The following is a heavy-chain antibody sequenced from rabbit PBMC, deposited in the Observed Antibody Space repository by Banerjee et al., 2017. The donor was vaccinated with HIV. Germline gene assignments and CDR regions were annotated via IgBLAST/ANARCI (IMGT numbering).Heavy chain of an antibody. V-gene: IGHV1S40*01. CDR2: IDTGSGST. CDR1: GFDFSSNA. J-gene: IGHJ4*01. Sequence: QSLEESGGDLVKPGASLTLTCKASGFDFSSNAMCWVRQAPGEGLEWIGCIDTGSGSTVYATWVNGRFTVAKTSSTTVTLQMTTVTAADTATYFCARDLAAVTGWNFGGWGPGTLVAGS. CDR3: ARDLAAVTGWNFGG. D-gene: IGHD7-1*01.